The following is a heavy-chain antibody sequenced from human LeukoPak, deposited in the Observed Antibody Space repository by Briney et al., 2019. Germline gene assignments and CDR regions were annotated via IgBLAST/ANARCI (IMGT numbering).Heavy chain of an antibody. Sequence: SETLSLTCTVSGCSISSYYWSWIRQPPGKGLEWIGYIYYSGSTNYNPSLKSRVTISVDTSKNQFSLKLSSVTAADTAVYYCARSLWFGLPHAFDIWGQGTMVTVSS. CDR3: ARSLWFGLPHAFDI. D-gene: IGHD3-10*01. J-gene: IGHJ3*02. CDR2: IYYSGST. CDR1: GCSISSYY. V-gene: IGHV4-59*01.